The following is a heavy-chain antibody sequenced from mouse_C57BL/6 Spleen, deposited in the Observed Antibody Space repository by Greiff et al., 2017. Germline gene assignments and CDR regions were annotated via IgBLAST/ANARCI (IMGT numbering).Heavy chain of an antibody. J-gene: IGHJ3*01. Sequence: DVHLVESGGGLVQPGGSLSLSCAASGFTFTDYYMSWVRQPPGKALEWLGFIRNKANGYTTEYSASVKGRFTISRDNSQSILYLQMNALRAEDSATYYCARSYYYGSSYSWFAYWGQGTLVTVSA. CDR1: GFTFTDYY. CDR2: IRNKANGYTT. V-gene: IGHV7-3*01. D-gene: IGHD1-1*01. CDR3: ARSYYYGSSYSWFAY.